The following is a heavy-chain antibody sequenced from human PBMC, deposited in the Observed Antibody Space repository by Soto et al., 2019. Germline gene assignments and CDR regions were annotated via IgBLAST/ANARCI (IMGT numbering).Heavy chain of an antibody. CDR3: ARDYGGSGRFDY. V-gene: IGHV3-66*01. D-gene: IGHD4-17*01. CDR2: IYTGGST. CDR1: GFTVSSNY. J-gene: IGHJ4*02. Sequence: GGSLRLSCAASGFTVSSNYMSWVRQAPGKGLEWVSVIYTGGSTYYADSVKGRFTIPRDNSKNTLCLQMNSLRAEDTAVYYCARDYGGSGRFDYWGQGTLVTVS.